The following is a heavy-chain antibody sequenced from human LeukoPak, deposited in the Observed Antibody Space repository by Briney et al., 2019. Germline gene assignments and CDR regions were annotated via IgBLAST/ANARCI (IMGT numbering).Heavy chain of an antibody. Sequence: PGGSLRLSCATSGFTFSNFGMHWARQAPGKGLEWVAVIWYDGSNKYYADSVKGRFTISRDSSTKTLYLQMNSLRAEDTAVYYCARGDTHYYGSGSPDHWGQGTLVTVSS. CDR1: GFTFSNFG. CDR2: IWYDGSNK. D-gene: IGHD3-10*01. J-gene: IGHJ4*02. V-gene: IGHV3-33*01. CDR3: ARGDTHYYGSGSPDH.